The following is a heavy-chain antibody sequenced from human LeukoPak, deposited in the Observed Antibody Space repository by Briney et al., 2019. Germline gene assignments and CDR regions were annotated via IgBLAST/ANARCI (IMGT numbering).Heavy chain of an antibody. V-gene: IGHV1-2*02. CDR1: GYTFTGYY. CDR3: ARGGEDSSSWYLHGY. J-gene: IGHJ4*02. D-gene: IGHD6-13*01. CDR2: INPNSGGT. Sequence: ASVKVTCKASGYTFTGYYMHWVRQAPGQWLEWMGWINPNSGGTNYAQKFQGRVTMTRDTSISTAYMELSRLRSDDTAVYYCARGGEDSSSWYLHGYWSQGTLVTVSS.